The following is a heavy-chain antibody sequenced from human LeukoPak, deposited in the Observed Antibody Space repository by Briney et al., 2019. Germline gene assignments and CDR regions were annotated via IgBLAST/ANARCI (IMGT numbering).Heavy chain of an antibody. CDR1: GFTFSSYG. J-gene: IGHJ6*02. D-gene: IGHD3-16*01. CDR2: VSYDGSNK. CDR3: AKDFPMGYYGMDV. V-gene: IGHV3-30*18. Sequence: GRSLRLSCAASGFTFSSYGMHWVRQAPGKGLEWVGVVSYDGSNKYYADSVKGRFTIARDTSKNTLYLQMNSLRAEDTAVYYCAKDFPMGYYGMDVWGQGTTVTVSS.